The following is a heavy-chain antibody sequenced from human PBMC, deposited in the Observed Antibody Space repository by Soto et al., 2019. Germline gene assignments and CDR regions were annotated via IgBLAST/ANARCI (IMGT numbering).Heavy chain of an antibody. V-gene: IGHV4-39*01. CDR1: GSTINNSSFH. CDR2: IYYIGIT. CDR3: ARRERAAGTDWWFDP. D-gene: IGHD6-13*01. J-gene: IGHJ5*02. Sequence: SETLSLTYNGSGSTINNSSFHRCWIPQPQGKWLEWIGSIYYIGITYYSPSLKSRVTISVDTSKNQFSLKLSSVTAADTALYYCARRERAAGTDWWFDPWGQGTLVT.